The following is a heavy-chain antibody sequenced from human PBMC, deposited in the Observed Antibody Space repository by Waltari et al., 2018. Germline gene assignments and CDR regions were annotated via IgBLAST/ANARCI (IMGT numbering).Heavy chain of an antibody. CDR3: AKSATRVEAIIGTHRFDP. J-gene: IGHJ5*01. CDR1: GYTFDDYY. Sequence: QVQLVQSGAEVKKPGASVKVSCEASGYTFDDYYLHWVRQAPGQGLWWMGWSNPNRGVTLYAQKFQGWVTITRDTSISTAYMELHSLKSDDTAVYYCAKSATRVEAIIGTHRFDPWGQGTLVTVSS. D-gene: IGHD1-26*01. CDR2: SNPNRGVT. V-gene: IGHV1-2*04.